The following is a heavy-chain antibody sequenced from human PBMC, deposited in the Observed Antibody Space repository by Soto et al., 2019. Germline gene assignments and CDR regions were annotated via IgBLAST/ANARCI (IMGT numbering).Heavy chain of an antibody. Sequence: GGSLRLSCAASGFTFSSYALSWVRQAPGKGLEWVSAISASADSTYYADSVKGRFTISRDNSKNTLYLQMNSLRAEDTAVYYCAKDRVAVAASFNYWGQGTLVTVSS. V-gene: IGHV3-23*01. CDR2: ISASADST. CDR1: GFTFSSYA. D-gene: IGHD6-19*01. J-gene: IGHJ4*02. CDR3: AKDRVAVAASFNY.